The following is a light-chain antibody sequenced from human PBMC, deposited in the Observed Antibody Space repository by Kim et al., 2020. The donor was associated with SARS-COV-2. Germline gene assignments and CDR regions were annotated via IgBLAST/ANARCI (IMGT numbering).Light chain of an antibody. J-gene: IGKJ5*01. Sequence: SASPGGRVTLSCRASRNITPNLAWYQQKPGQAPRLLIFGSSNRVTGIPDRFSGSGSGTEFTLTISSLQSEDFAVYYCQQCKSWITFGQGTRLEIK. V-gene: IGKV3-15*01. CDR3: QQCKSWIT. CDR2: GSS. CDR1: RNITPN.